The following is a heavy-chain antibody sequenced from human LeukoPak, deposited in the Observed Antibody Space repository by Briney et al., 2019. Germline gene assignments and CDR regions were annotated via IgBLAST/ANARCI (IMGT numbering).Heavy chain of an antibody. CDR1: GGSFSGYY. CDR2: INHSGST. V-gene: IGHV4-34*01. D-gene: IGHD2-8*01. Sequence: SETLSLTCAVYGGSFSGYYWSWIRQPPGKGLEWIGEINHSGSTNYNPSLKSRVTISVDTSKNQFSLKLSSVTAADTAVYYCARVFHYWTTFSSLRGNNWFDPWGQGTLVTVSS. J-gene: IGHJ5*02. CDR3: ARVFHYWTTFSSLRGNNWFDP.